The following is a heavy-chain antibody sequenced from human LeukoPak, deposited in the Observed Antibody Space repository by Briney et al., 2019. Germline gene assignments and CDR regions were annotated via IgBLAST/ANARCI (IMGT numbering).Heavy chain of an antibody. CDR3: ARESSWYYYKNFDY. D-gene: IGHD6-13*01. CDR2: ISYDGSNK. J-gene: IGHJ4*02. V-gene: IGHV3-30-3*01. CDR1: GFTFSSYA. Sequence: QPGGSLRLSCAASGFTFSSYAMHWVRQAPGKGLEWVAVISYDGSNKYYADSVKGRFTISGDNSKNTLYLQMNSLRAEDTAVYYCARESSWYYYKNFDYWGQGTLVTVSS.